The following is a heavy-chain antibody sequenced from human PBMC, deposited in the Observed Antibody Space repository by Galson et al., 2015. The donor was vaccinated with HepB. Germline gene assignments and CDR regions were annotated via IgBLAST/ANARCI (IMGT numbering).Heavy chain of an antibody. CDR1: GFTFSSYS. CDR3: ARFEWAPASSWPAPYYYYGMDV. CDR2: ISSSSSYI. V-gene: IGHV3-21*01. Sequence: SLRLSCAASGFTFSSYSMNWVRQAPGKGLEWVSSISSSSSYIYYADSVKGRFTISRDNAKNSLYLQMNSLRAEDTAVYYCARFEWAPASSWPAPYYYYGMDVWGQGTTVTVSS. D-gene: IGHD6-13*01. J-gene: IGHJ6*02.